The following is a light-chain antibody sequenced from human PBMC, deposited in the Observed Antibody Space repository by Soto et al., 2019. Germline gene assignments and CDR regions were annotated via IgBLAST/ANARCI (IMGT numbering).Light chain of an antibody. V-gene: IGKV1-33*01. CDR2: DAS. J-gene: IGKJ4*01. Sequence: DIQLTQSPSSLSASVGDRVTITCQASHDINNYLNWYQQKPGKAPKLLIFDASSVETGGPSRFSGSGSGTHFTFTISSLEPEDIATYHCQQYEDLPLTFGGGTRVELK. CDR1: HDINNY. CDR3: QQYEDLPLT.